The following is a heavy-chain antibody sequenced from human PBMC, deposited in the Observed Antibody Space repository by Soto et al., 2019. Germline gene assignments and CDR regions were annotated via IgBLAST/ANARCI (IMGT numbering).Heavy chain of an antibody. CDR3: ARGRRWPPDFDY. CDR1: GGSCSGCY. CDR2: INHSGST. V-gene: IGHV4-34*01. J-gene: IGHJ4*02. Sequence: SEILSLTRAVYGGSCSGCYWSWIRQPPGKGLEWIGEINHSGSTDSTPSVKSRVPISVDTSKNQFSLKLSSVTAADTAVYSCARGRRWPPDFDYCGQGTLVTVSS.